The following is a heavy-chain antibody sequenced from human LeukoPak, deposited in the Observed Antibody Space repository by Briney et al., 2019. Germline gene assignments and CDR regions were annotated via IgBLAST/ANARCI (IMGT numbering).Heavy chain of an antibody. CDR2: IYYSGNT. CDR3: MRHEEEDGYNAKPFDF. D-gene: IGHD5-24*01. CDR1: GGSISNSNYY. J-gene: IGHJ4*02. Sequence: PSETLSLTCTVSGGSISNSNYYWGWVRHPPGKGPEWIGPIYYSGNTYYNPSLKSRVTISVDTSKNQFSLRLSSVTAADTAVYFCMRHEEEDGYNAKPFDFWGQGTLVTVSS. V-gene: IGHV4-39*01.